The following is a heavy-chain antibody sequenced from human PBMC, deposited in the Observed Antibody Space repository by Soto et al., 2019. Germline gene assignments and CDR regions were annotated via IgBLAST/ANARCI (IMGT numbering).Heavy chain of an antibody. Sequence: EVQLLESGGGLVQPGGSLRLSCAASGFTFSSYAMSWVRQAPGKGLEWVSAISGSGGSTYYADSVKGRFTISRDNSKHPLYLQMNSLRAEDTAVYYCAKDGSRAVEFYDFWSGYYYYFDYWGQGTLVTVSS. J-gene: IGHJ4*02. D-gene: IGHD3-3*01. CDR2: ISGSGGST. CDR3: AKDGSRAVEFYDFWSGYYYYFDY. V-gene: IGHV3-23*01. CDR1: GFTFSSYA.